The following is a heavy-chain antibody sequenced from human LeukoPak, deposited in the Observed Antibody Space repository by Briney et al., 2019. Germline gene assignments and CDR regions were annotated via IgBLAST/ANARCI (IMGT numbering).Heavy chain of an antibody. Sequence: GGSLRLSCEVSGVTFSTSWMTWVRQAPGKGLEWVANIRPNGNTTNYVDSVKGRFTISRDNSKNSLYLQMNSLRAEDTAVYYCARDRDYYKKNVNYDALDIWGQGTVVTVSS. CDR2: IRPNGNTT. CDR3: ARDRDYYKKNVNYDALDI. D-gene: IGHD3-3*01. J-gene: IGHJ3*02. CDR1: GVTFSTSW. V-gene: IGHV3-7*01.